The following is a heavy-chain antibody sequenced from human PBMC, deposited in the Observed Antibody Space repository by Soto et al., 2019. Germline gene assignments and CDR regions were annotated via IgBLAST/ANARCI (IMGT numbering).Heavy chain of an antibody. D-gene: IGHD1-1*01. V-gene: IGHV3-30-3*01. CDR3: ARDRTSDYYYYGMDV. Sequence: QVQLVESGGGVVQPGRSLRLSCAASGFTFSSYAMHWVRQAPGKGLEWVAVISYVGSNKYYADSVKGRFTISRDNSKNTLYLQMNSLRAEDTAVYYCARDRTSDYYYYGMDVWGQGTTVTVSS. J-gene: IGHJ6*02. CDR1: GFTFSSYA. CDR2: ISYVGSNK.